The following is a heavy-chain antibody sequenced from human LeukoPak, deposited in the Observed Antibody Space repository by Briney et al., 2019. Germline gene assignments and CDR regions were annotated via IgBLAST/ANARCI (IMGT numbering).Heavy chain of an antibody. Sequence: PSETLSLTCTVSGGSISSSSYYWAWIRQPPGKGLEWIGSIYYSGSTYYNPSLKSRVTISVDTSKNQFSLKLSSVTAADTAVYYCARHRYSSSWTHPYYFDYWGQGTLVTVSS. D-gene: IGHD6-13*01. CDR2: IYYSGST. CDR3: ARHRYSSSWTHPYYFDY. CDR1: GGSISSSSYY. V-gene: IGHV4-39*01. J-gene: IGHJ4*02.